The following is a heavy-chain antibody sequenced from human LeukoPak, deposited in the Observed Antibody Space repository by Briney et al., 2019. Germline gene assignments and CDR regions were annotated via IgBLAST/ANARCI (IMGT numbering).Heavy chain of an antibody. CDR3: AKNRRLLGD. D-gene: IGHD1-14*01. CDR1: GFTFSDFY. V-gene: IGHV3-11*01. Sequence: GGSLRLSCAASGFTFSDFYMNWVRQAPGKGLEFISCISGSGAAIYYADSVKGRFTISRDNAKKSVYLQMKGLRADDTAVYYCAKNRRLLGDWGQGTLVTVSS. J-gene: IGHJ4*02. CDR2: ISGSGAAI.